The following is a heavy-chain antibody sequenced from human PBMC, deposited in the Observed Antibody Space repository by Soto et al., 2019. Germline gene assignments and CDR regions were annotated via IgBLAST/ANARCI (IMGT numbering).Heavy chain of an antibody. J-gene: IGHJ4*02. D-gene: IGHD6-6*01. V-gene: IGHV2-5*02. Sequence: GSGPKLVNPTQTVRQTCTFSGCSLSTSGVGVGWIRQPPGKALEWLALIYWDDDKRYRPSLESRLSITKDNSKNQLVLTMTNMDPADTATYYCSHRPIAARPWVSGQFDYWGQGTLVTVSS. CDR3: SHRPIAARPWVSGQFDY. CDR2: IYWDDDK. CDR1: GCSLSTSGVG.